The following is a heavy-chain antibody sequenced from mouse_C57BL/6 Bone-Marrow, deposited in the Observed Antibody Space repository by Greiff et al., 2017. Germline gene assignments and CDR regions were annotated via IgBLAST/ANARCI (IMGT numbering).Heavy chain of an antibody. CDR3: ARDMVTDWYFDV. D-gene: IGHD2-2*01. V-gene: IGHV3-5*01. CDR2: IYYSGTI. Sequence: EVQVEESGPGLVKPSQTVFLTCTVTGISITTGNYRWSWIRPFPGNKLEWIGYIYYSGTITYNPSPTSRTTLTRDTPKNQFFLEMNSLTAEDTATYYCARDMVTDWYFDVWGTGTTVTVSS. J-gene: IGHJ1*03. CDR1: GISITTGNYR.